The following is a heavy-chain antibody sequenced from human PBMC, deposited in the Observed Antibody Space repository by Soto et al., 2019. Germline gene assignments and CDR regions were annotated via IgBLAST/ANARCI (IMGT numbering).Heavy chain of an antibody. J-gene: IGHJ3*02. V-gene: IGHV1-2*02. D-gene: IGHD3-3*01. Sequence: QLHLVQSGAVVKKPGASVTVSCSASGYPVTAYYMHWVRQAPGRGLEWMGGINPATGAAKYTQTFQGRVTMTRDTSASTVFMELRGLTSEATAVFYWARGGGVGVAGSAAFDMWGQGTLVTVSS. CDR3: ARGGGVGVAGSAAFDM. CDR1: GYPVTAYY. CDR2: INPATGAA.